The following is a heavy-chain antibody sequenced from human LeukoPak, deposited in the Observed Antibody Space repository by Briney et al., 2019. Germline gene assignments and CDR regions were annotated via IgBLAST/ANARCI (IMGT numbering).Heavy chain of an antibody. CDR3: AKGPHDRGYWYFDL. Sequence: GGSLRLSCAASGFTFSRYAMTWVRQAPGKGLEWVSPISGNGDTTYYADSVKGRFTISRDNSKNTLYLQMSSLRAEDTAVYYCAKGPHDRGYWYFDLWGRGTLVTVSS. V-gene: IGHV3-23*01. CDR1: GFTFSRYA. J-gene: IGHJ2*01. CDR2: ISGNGDTT.